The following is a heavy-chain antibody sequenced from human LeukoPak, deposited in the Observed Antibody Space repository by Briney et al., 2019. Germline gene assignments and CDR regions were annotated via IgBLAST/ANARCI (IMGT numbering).Heavy chain of an antibody. CDR1: GFTFSSYT. Sequence: GGSLRLSCAASGFTFSSYTMSWVRPAPGEGLEWGSAISGSGGSTYYADSVKGRFTISRDNSKNTLYLQMNSLRAEGTAVYYCAGCAGGSSTSCYNWFDPWGQGTLVTVSS. J-gene: IGHJ5*02. V-gene: IGHV3-23*01. CDR3: AGCAGGSSTSCYNWFDP. CDR2: ISGSGGST. D-gene: IGHD2-2*01.